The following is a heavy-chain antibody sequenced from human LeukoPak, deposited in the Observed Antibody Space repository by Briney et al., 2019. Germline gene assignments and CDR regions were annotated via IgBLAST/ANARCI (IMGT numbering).Heavy chain of an antibody. D-gene: IGHD3-9*01. CDR2: ISSSSYI. Sequence: GGSLRLSCAASGFTFSSYTMKWVRQAPGKGLEWVSSISSSSYIYYADSVKGRFTISGDNAKNSLFLQMNSLRAEDTAVYFCARGIRYYDILTGHVKGHDNSYYYYMDVWGQGTAVTISS. J-gene: IGHJ6*03. CDR3: ARGIRYYDILTGHVKGHDNSYYYYMDV. CDR1: GFTFSSYT. V-gene: IGHV3-21*01.